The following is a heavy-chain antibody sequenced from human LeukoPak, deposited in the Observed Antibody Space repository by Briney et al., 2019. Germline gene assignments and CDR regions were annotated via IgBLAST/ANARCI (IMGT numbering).Heavy chain of an antibody. V-gene: IGHV1-24*01. J-gene: IGHJ4*02. CDR2: FDPEDSET. CDR3: ATAPEYSYGQSSFDY. D-gene: IGHD5-18*01. Sequence: ASVKVSCKGAGYTLTELSMHWVRQAPGKGLEWMGGFDPEDSETIYAQKFQGRVTMTEDTSTDTAYMELSSLRSEDTAVYYCATAPEYSYGQSSFDYWGQGTLVTVSS. CDR1: GYTLTELS.